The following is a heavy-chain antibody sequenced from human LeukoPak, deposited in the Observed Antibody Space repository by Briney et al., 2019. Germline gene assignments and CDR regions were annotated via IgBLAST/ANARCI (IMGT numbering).Heavy chain of an antibody. D-gene: IGHD1-26*01. Sequence: GGSLRLSCAASGFTFSSYWMHWVRQVPGKGLVWVSRINSDGSITSYADSVRGRFTISRDNAKNTLYLQMNSLRAEDTAVYYCAKDLNSGSYGVRHDAFDIWGQGTMVTVSS. CDR3: AKDLNSGSYGVRHDAFDI. J-gene: IGHJ3*02. CDR1: GFTFSSYW. V-gene: IGHV3-74*01. CDR2: INSDGSIT.